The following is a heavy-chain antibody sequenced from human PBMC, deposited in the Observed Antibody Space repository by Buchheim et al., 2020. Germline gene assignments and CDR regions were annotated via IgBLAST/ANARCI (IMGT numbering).Heavy chain of an antibody. V-gene: IGHV3-23*01. CDR2: ISDSAYYR. CDR3: AKGGLAAGYSYRT. D-gene: IGHD5-18*01. J-gene: IGHJ4*02. CDR1: GFTFSSYA. Sequence: EVQLLESGGGLVQPGGSLRLSCAASGFTFSSYAMSWVRQAPGKGLEWVSAISDSAYYRFHADSVKGRFNISRDNSKNTLYLQMSSLRAEDTAVYYCAKGGLAAGYSYRTWGQGTL.